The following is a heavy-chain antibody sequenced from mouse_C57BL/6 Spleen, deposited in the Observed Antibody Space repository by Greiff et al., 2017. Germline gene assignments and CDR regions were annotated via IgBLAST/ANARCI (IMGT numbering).Heavy chain of an antibody. CDR3: DIGGY. J-gene: IGHJ2*01. CDR2: IHPSDSET. Sequence: FKLQQSGPGLVKPGASVNVSCKASGYTFTSYWMHWVKQRPGQGLEWIGRIHPSDSETNYKKKFKGKATLTVNKSSSTAYMQPSSLTAEDSAVYCCDIGGYWGQGTTLTVSS. V-gene: IGHV1-74*01. CDR1: GYTFTSYW.